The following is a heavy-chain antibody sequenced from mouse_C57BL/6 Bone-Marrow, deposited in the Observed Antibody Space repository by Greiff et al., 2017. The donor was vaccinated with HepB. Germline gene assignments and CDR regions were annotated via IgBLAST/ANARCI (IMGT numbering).Heavy chain of an antibody. CDR1: GYTFTSYW. CDR2: IYPGNSDT. V-gene: IGHV1-5*01. D-gene: IGHD1-1*01. Sequence: VHVKQSGTVLARPGASVKMSCKTSGYTFTSYWMHWVKQRPGQGLEWIGAIYPGNSDTSYNQKFKGKAKLTAVTSASTAYMELSSLTNEDSAVYYCTRYRFYGSSYSWYFDVWGTGTTVTVSS. J-gene: IGHJ1*03. CDR3: TRYRFYGSSYSWYFDV.